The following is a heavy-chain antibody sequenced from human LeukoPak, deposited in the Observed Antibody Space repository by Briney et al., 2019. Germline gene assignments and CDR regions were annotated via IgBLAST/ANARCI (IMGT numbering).Heavy chain of an antibody. CDR2: ITSYNGNT. J-gene: IGHJ4*02. CDR1: GYTFTSYS. D-gene: IGHD6-6*01. V-gene: IGHV1-18*01. CDR3: ARWSNIAARQFDY. Sequence: ASVKVSCKASGYTFTSYSINWVRQAPGQGLEWMGWITSYNGNTNYAHKLQGRVTMTTDTSTSTAYMELRSLRSDDTAVYYCARWSNIAARQFDYWGQGTLVTVSS.